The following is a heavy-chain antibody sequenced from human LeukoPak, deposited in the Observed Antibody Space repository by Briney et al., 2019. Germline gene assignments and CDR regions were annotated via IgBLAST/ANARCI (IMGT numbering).Heavy chain of an antibody. D-gene: IGHD5-24*01. CDR1: GYTFTSYG. CDR3: ARGRHDGYSIYHYYYYYMDV. J-gene: IGHJ6*03. Sequence: ASVKVSCKASGYTFTSYGISWVRQAPGQGLEWMGWISAYNGNTNYAQKLQGRVTMTTDTSTSTAYMELSSLRSEDTAVYYCARGRHDGYSIYHYYYYYMDVWGKGTTVTVSS. V-gene: IGHV1-18*01. CDR2: ISAYNGNT.